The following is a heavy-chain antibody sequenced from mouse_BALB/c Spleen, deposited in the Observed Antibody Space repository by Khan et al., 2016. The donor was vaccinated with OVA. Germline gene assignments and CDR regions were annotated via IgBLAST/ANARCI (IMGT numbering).Heavy chain of an antibody. J-gene: IGHJ1*01. CDR3: ARKIVNYGGDYWYFDV. V-gene: IGHV1-77*01. CDR2: IFPGSNTT. CDR1: GYTVTDYF. D-gene: IGHD1-1*02. Sequence: QVQLKQSGPDLVEPGASVMMSCKASGYTVTDYFLSWVKQRTGQGLEWIGEIFPGSNTTYYSEKFRDKATLTADKSSNTVFMHLSSLTSEDSAVYFCARKIVNYGGDYWYFDVWGAGTTVTVTS.